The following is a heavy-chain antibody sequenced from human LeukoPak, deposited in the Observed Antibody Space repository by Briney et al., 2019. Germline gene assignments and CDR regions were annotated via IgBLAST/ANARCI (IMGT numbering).Heavy chain of an antibody. J-gene: IGHJ4*02. D-gene: IGHD3-16*02. CDR3: AKEDRLRLGELSLLGNY. CDR1: GFTVSSNY. CDR2: IYSGGST. Sequence: GGSLRLSCAASGFTVSSNYMSWVRQAPGKGLEWVSVIYSGGSTYYADSVKGRFTISRDNSKNTLYLQMNSLRAEDTAVYYCAKEDRLRLGELSLLGNYWGQGTLVTVSS. V-gene: IGHV3-53*01.